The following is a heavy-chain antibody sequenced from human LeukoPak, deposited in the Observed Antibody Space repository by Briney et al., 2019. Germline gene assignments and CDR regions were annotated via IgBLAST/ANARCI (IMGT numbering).Heavy chain of an antibody. D-gene: IGHD2/OR15-2a*01. CDR3: ARGSTRAFDI. CDR1: GFTVSSNY. Sequence: PGGSLRLSCAASGFTVSSNYMTGVRQAPGEGLEWVSVIYSGGGTYYADSVMGRFTISRDNSKNTVYLQMTSLRVEDTAVYYCARGSTRAFDIWGQGTMVTVSS. V-gene: IGHV3-53*01. J-gene: IGHJ3*02. CDR2: IYSGGGT.